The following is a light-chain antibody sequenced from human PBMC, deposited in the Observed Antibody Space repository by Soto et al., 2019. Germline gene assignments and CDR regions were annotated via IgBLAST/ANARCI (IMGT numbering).Light chain of an antibody. CDR1: QSVLYSSHNKNY. CDR2: WAS. V-gene: IGKV4-1*01. Sequence: DIVMTQYPDSLAVSLGERATINFKSSQSVLYSSHNKNYLAWYQQKPGQPPKLLIYWASTRESGVPDRFSGSGSGTDFTLTISSLQAEDVAVYYCQQDYRPWTFGQGTKVEIK. J-gene: IGKJ1*01. CDR3: QQDYRPWT.